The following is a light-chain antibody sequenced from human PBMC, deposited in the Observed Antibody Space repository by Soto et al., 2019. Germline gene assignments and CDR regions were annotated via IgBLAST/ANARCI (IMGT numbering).Light chain of an antibody. J-gene: IGKJ1*01. V-gene: IGKV3-15*01. CDR1: QSVSSN. CDR3: QQYNNRPRT. CDR2: GAS. Sequence: EIVMTQSPATLSVSPGERATLSCRASQSVSSNLAWYQQKPGQAPRILLYGASTRATGFSDRFSGSGSGTDFTLTISSLQSEDFAVYDWQQYNNRPRTFGQGTKVEFK.